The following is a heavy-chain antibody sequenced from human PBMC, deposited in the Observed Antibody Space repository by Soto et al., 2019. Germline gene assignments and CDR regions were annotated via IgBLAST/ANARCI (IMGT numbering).Heavy chain of an antibody. CDR1: GFTFSSYG. J-gene: IGHJ6*02. CDR2: IWYDGSNK. D-gene: IGHD3-10*01. CDR3: ARDSRRGITMVRDLNPDGGMDV. V-gene: IGHV3-33*01. Sequence: GGSLRLSCAASGFTFSSYGMHWVRQAPDKELEWVAVIWYDGSNKYYADSVKGRFTISRDNSKNTLYLQMNSVRAEDTAVYYCARDSRRGITMVRDLNPDGGMDVWGQGTTVTVSS.